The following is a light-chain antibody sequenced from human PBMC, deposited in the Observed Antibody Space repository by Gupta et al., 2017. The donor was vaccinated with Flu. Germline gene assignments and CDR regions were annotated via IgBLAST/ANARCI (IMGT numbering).Light chain of an antibody. Sequence: MTSAFTVTGSDFGKYNLRSWDQQFPGKAPKLMIYEVSKRPSGVSNRFSGSKSGNTASLTIPELQAEDEADYYCCSYSGSTTFGVFGGGTKLTVL. V-gene: IGLV2-23*02. CDR3: CSYSGSTTFGV. CDR2: EVS. J-gene: IGLJ3*02. CDR1: GSDFGKYNL.